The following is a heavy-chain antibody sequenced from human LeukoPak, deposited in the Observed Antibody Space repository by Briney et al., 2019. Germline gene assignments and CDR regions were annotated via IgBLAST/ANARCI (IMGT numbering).Heavy chain of an antibody. J-gene: IGHJ3*02. Sequence: ASVKVSCKASGYTFTSYYMHWVRQAPGQGLEWMGIINPSGGSTSYAQKLQGRVTMTRDTSTSTVYMELSSLRSEDTAVYYCASDYGGDHFDIWGQGTMVTVSS. V-gene: IGHV1-46*01. CDR2: INPSGGST. D-gene: IGHD4-23*01. CDR3: ASDYGGDHFDI. CDR1: GYTFTSYY.